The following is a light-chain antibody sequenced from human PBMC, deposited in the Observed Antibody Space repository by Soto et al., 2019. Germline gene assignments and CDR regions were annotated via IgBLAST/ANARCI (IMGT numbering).Light chain of an antibody. CDR2: DAS. V-gene: IGKV3-11*01. CDR3: QQRSNWPPVIT. CDR1: QSFSSY. Sequence: EIVLTQSPATLSLSPGERATLSCRASQSFSSYLAWYQQKPGQAPRLLIYDASKRATGIPARFSGRGSGTDFILTISSLAPEDFAVYYCQQRSNWPPVITFGQGTRLEIK. J-gene: IGKJ5*01.